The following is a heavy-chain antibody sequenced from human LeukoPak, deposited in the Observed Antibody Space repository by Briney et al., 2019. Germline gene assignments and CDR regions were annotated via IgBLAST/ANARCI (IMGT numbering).Heavy chain of an antibody. D-gene: IGHD6-6*01. CDR2: IYYSGST. CDR1: GGSFSGYY. Sequence: SETLSLTCAVYGGSFSGYYWSWIRQPPGKGLEWIGYIYYSGSTNYNPSLKSRVTISVDTSKNQFSLKLSSVTAADTAVYYCARVGAAARPQLRWFDPWGQGTLVTVSS. V-gene: IGHV4-59*01. J-gene: IGHJ5*02. CDR3: ARVGAAARPQLRWFDP.